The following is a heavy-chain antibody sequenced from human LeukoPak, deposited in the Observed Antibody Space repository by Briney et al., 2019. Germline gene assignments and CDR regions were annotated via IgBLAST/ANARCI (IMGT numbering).Heavy chain of an antibody. CDR3: ARDSYDSSGYYYKFDP. D-gene: IGHD3-22*01. CDR1: GGSISSYY. V-gene: IGHV4-59*01. J-gene: IGHJ5*02. Sequence: SETLSLTCTVSGGSISSYYWSWIRQPPGKGLEWIGYIYYSGSTNYNPSLKSRVTISVDTSKNQFSLKLSSVTAADTAVYYCARDSYDSSGYYYKFDPWGQGTLVTVSS. CDR2: IYYSGST.